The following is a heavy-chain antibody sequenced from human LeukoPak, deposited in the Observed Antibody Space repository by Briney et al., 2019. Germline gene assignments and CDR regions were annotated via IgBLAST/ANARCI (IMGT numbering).Heavy chain of an antibody. V-gene: IGHV3-74*01. D-gene: IGHD4-11*01. CDR2: IDADGGNI. Sequence: GGSLRLSCVASGFTFSDSWMYWVRQVPGEGLVWVSRIDADGGNIGYADSVRGRFAISRDNAKNSLYLQMNSLRAEDTAVYYCTTGSYSNYGGSFDYWGQGTLVTVSS. CDR1: GFTFSDSW. J-gene: IGHJ4*02. CDR3: TTGSYSNYGGSFDY.